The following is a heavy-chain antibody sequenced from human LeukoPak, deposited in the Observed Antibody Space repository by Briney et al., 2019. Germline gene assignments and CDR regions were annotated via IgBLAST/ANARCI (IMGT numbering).Heavy chain of an antibody. J-gene: IGHJ4*02. D-gene: IGHD6-19*01. CDR3: ARGGSSGWVDY. CDR1: GGSISSYY. Sequence: SETLSLTCTVSGGSISSYYWSWIRQPPGKGLEWIGYIYYGGSTNYNPSLKSQVTISIDTSKNQFSLKLSSVTAADTAVYYCARGGSSGWVDYWGQGTLVTVSS. V-gene: IGHV4-59*01. CDR2: IYYGGST.